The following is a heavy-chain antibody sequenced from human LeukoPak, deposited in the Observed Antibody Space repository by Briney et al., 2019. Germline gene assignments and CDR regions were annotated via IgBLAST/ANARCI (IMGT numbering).Heavy chain of an antibody. CDR2: IYSGGNT. Sequence: GGSLRLSCAASGFTVSSNYMRWVRQAPGKGLERVSVIYSGGNTYYADSVKGRFTISRDNSKNTLYLQMNSLRAEATAVYYSARRVLLSGFFDLWGRGTLVSVSS. D-gene: IGHD2-15*01. CDR3: ARRVLLSGFFDL. CDR1: GFTVSSNY. V-gene: IGHV3-53*01. J-gene: IGHJ2*01.